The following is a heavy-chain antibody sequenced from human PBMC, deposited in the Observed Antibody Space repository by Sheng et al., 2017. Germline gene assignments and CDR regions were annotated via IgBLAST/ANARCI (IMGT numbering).Heavy chain of an antibody. J-gene: IGHJ5*02. Sequence: QVQLVESGGGVVQPGRSLRLSCAASGFTFSSYAMHWVRQAPGKGLEWVAVISYDGSNKYYADSVKGRFTISRDNSKNTLYLQMNSLRAEDTAVYYCASNAQAMVLINWFDPWAREPWSPSPQ. V-gene: IGHV3-30*04. D-gene: IGHD2-8*01. CDR2: ISYDGSNK. CDR1: GFTFSSYA. CDR3: ASNAQAMVLINWFDP.